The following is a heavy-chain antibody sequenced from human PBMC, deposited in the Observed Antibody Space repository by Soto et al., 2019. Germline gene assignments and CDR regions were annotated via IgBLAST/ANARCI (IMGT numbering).Heavy chain of an antibody. D-gene: IGHD2-15*01. V-gene: IGHV1-69*02. CDR1: GGTFSRHT. Sequence: QVQLVQSGAEVKEPGSSVKVSCKASGGTFSRHTIIWVRQAPGQGLEWMGRITPMPGIANYEQKFQGRVTITADKSTSTAYMDLSSLRSEDAAVYYCAIYGGNGDDAYDIWGQGTMVTVSS. CDR3: AIYGGNGDDAYDI. CDR2: ITPMPGIA. J-gene: IGHJ3*02.